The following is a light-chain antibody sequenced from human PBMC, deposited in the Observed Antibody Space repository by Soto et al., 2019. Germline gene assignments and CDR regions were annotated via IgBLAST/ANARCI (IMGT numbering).Light chain of an antibody. V-gene: IGKV1-6*01. CDR1: QGIGNA. CDR3: LQDYRYPRT. Sequence: AIQMTQSPSSRSASVADRVTISCRASQGIGNALGWYQQKPGKPPKILIYGASNLQSGVPPRFSGSGSGTDFTLTSRSLQAEDLATYYCLQDYRYPRTFGQGTKVDIK. CDR2: GAS. J-gene: IGKJ1*01.